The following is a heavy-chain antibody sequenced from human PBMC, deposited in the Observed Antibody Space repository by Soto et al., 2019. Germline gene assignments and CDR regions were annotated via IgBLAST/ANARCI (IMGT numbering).Heavy chain of an antibody. J-gene: IGHJ6*02. CDR3: ALGNAMDV. CDR1: GGTFSSFS. CDR2: IMPIVGTA. V-gene: IGHV1-69*01. Sequence: QVQLGQSGAEVKKPGSSVKVSCRASGGTFSSFSINWVRQAPGQGLEWMGGIMPIVGTASYAQKFQGRVTITAGGSTSTAHMELRSLRSEDTAVYYCALGNAMDVWGQGTRVTVSS. D-gene: IGHD7-27*01.